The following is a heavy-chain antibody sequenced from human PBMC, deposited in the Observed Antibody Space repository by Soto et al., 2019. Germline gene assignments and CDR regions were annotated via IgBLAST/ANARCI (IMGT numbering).Heavy chain of an antibody. V-gene: IGHV1-69*01. Sequence: QVQLVQSGAEVKKPGSSVKVSCKASGGTFSSYAISWVRQAPGQGLEWMGGIIPIFGTANYAQKFQGRVTITADETTSTAYMGLSSLRSEDTAVYYCASPGNGEVVVILEYWGQGTLVTVSS. D-gene: IGHD3-22*01. CDR2: IIPIFGTA. CDR3: ASPGNGEVVVILEY. J-gene: IGHJ4*02. CDR1: GGTFSSYA.